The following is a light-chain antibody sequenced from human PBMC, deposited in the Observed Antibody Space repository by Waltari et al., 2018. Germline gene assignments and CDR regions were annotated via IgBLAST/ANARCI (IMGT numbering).Light chain of an antibody. CDR2: LAS. Sequence: DIVMTQSPFSLPVPPGEPASISCRSSQSRLHRNGNNYLDWYLQKPGQSPQLLFYLASNRASGVPDRFSASGSGTDFTLKISRLEAEDVAVYYCLQSLLARWTFGRGTKVEIK. V-gene: IGKV2-28*01. J-gene: IGKJ1*01. CDR3: LQSLLARWT. CDR1: QSRLHRNGNNY.